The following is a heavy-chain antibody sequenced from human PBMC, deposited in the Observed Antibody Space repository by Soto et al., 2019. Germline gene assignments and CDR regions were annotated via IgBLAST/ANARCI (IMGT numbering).Heavy chain of an antibody. CDR1: GFTFSSYW. D-gene: IGHD2-15*01. J-gene: IGHJ6*02. Sequence: GGSLRLSCAASGFTFSSYWMHWVRQAPGKGLVWVSRINSDGSSTSYADSVKGRFTISRDNAKNTLYVQMNSLRAEDTAVYYFARDLRYCSGGSCYLYYYGMDVWGQGTTVTVSS. CDR2: INSDGSST. V-gene: IGHV3-74*01. CDR3: ARDLRYCSGGSCYLYYYGMDV.